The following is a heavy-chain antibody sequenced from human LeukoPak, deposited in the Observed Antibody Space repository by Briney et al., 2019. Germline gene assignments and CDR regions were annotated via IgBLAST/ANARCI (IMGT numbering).Heavy chain of an antibody. Sequence: KPSETLSLTCTVSGGSISSYYWSWIRQPPGKGLEWIGYIYYSGSTNYNPSLKSRVTISVDTSKNQFSLKLSSVTAADTAMYYCASAIAAAGLFDYWGQGTLVTVSS. V-gene: IGHV4-59*01. J-gene: IGHJ4*02. D-gene: IGHD6-13*01. CDR3: ASAIAAAGLFDY. CDR1: GGSISSYY. CDR2: IYYSGST.